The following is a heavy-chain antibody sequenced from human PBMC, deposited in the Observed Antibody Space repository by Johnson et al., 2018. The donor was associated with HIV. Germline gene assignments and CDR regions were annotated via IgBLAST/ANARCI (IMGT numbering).Heavy chain of an antibody. J-gene: IGHJ3*02. V-gene: IGHV3-53*01. CDR3: ARSTYCGGECYAVAFEI. D-gene: IGHD2-21*01. CDR2: IYSGGKT. CDR1: GFTVSSNY. Sequence: VQLVESGGGLIQPGGSLRLSCAASGFTVSSNYMSWVRQAPGKGLEWVSVIYSGGKTYYADSVKGRFTISRDNAKNSLYLQMNSLRAEDTAVYYCARSTYCGGECYAVAFEIWGLGTMVTVSS.